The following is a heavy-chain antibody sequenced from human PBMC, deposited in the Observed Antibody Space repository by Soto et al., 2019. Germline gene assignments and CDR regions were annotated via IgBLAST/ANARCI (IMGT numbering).Heavy chain of an antibody. Sequence: SETMSLTCAVYGGSLSGYYWSWIRQPPGKGLEWIGEINHSGSTNYNPSLKSRVTISVDTSKTQFSLKLSSVTAADTAVYYCAKYYDYWRGYENWYDPWGQGTLVTVSS. CDR1: GGSLSGYY. J-gene: IGHJ5*02. V-gene: IGHV4-34*01. CDR2: INHSGST. CDR3: AKYYDYWRGYENWYDP. D-gene: IGHD3-3*01.